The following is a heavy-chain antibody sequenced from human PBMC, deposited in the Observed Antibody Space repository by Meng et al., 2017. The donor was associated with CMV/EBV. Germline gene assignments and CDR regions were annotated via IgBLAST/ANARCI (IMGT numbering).Heavy chain of an antibody. D-gene: IGHD6-6*01. CDR2: INPSGGST. Sequence: QVQWVRSGAGVKKPGASLKVSCKASGYTFNSYYMHWVRQAPGQGLEWMGIINPSGGSTSYAQKFQGRVTMTRDTSTSTVYMELSSLRSEDTAVYYCAREEGIAARSDWFDPWGQGTLVTVSS. CDR3: AREEGIAARSDWFDP. CDR1: GYTFNSYY. V-gene: IGHV1-46*02. J-gene: IGHJ5*02.